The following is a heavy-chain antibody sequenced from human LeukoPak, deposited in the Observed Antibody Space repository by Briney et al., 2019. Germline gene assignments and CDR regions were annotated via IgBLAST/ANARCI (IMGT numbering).Heavy chain of an antibody. Sequence: GESLKISCKGSGYSFISNWIGWVRQMPGKGLEWMGIIHPGDSDTRYGPSFQGQVTISADSSISTAYLQWNSLKASDTAMYYCVRSAVGGYGYDYWGQGILVTVSS. CDR1: GYSFISNW. CDR2: IHPGDSDT. J-gene: IGHJ4*02. V-gene: IGHV5-51*01. CDR3: VRSAVGGYGYDY. D-gene: IGHD5-18*01.